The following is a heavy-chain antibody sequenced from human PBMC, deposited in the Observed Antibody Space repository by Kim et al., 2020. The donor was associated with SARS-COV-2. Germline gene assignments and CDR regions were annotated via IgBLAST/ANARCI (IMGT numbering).Heavy chain of an antibody. CDR1: GYTFTSYG. Sequence: ASVKVSCKASGYTFTSYGISWVRQAPGQGLEWMGWISAYNGNTNYAQKLQGRVTMTTDTSTSTAYMELRSLRSDDTAVYYCARAVSRSWNDSPFDFWGQGTLVTVSS. CDR3: ARAVSRSWNDSPFDF. V-gene: IGHV1-18*01. CDR2: ISAYNGNT. J-gene: IGHJ4*02. D-gene: IGHD1-1*01.